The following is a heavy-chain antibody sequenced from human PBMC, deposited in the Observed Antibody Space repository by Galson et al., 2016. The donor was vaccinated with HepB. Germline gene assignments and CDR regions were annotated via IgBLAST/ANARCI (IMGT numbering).Heavy chain of an antibody. V-gene: IGHV4-4*02. CDR1: GGSISSTTNW. CDR3: ARDCTGGTCKFAGYDAFDI. Sequence: ETLSLTCTVSGGSISSTTNWWSWVRQSPGQGLEWIGEICHSGDTNYNPSLKSRATISVDTSRNQFSLSLSSVTAADTAVYYCARDCTGGTCKFAGYDAFDIWGQGTTVTVSS. D-gene: IGHD2-8*02. J-gene: IGHJ3*02. CDR2: ICHSGDT.